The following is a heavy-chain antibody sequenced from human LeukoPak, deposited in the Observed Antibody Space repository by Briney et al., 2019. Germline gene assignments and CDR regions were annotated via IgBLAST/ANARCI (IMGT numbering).Heavy chain of an antibody. J-gene: IGHJ4*02. CDR3: ARSDCSGLSCFTFDY. D-gene: IGHD2-15*01. CDR2: IYSSGST. Sequence: GGSLRLSCAASGFTVSSNYMTWVRQAPEKGLEWVSLIYSSGSTYYADSVKGRFTISRDNSKNTLYLQMNSLRGDDTAVYYCARSDCSGLSCFTFDYWGQGTLVTVSS. CDR1: GFTVSSNY. V-gene: IGHV3-66*02.